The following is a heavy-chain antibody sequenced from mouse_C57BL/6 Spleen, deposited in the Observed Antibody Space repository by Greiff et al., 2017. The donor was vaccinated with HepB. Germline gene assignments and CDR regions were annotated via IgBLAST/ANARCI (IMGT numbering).Heavy chain of an antibody. J-gene: IGHJ1*03. CDR2: IRSKSNNYAT. CDR1: GFSFNTYA. V-gene: IGHV10-1*01. D-gene: IGHD4-1*01. Sequence: EVKVEESGGGLVQPKGSLKLSCAASGFSFNTYAMNWVRQAPGKGLEWVARIRSKSNNYATYYADSVKDRFTISRDDSESMLYLQMNNLKTEDTAMYYCVRHLNWDWYCDVWGTGTTVTVSS. CDR3: VRHLNWDWYCDV.